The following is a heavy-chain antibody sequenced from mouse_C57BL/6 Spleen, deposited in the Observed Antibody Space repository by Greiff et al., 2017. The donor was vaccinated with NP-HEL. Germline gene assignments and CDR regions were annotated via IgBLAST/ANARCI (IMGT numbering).Heavy chain of an antibody. Sequence: VQLKQSGAELVKPGASVKLSCTASGFNIKDYYMHWVKQRTEQGLEWIGRIDPEDGETKYAPKFQGKATITADTSSNTAYLQLSSLTSEDTAVYYCASPITTVVAPFAYWGQGTLVTVSA. CDR2: IDPEDGET. CDR1: GFNIKDYY. V-gene: IGHV14-2*01. J-gene: IGHJ3*01. D-gene: IGHD1-1*01. CDR3: ASPITTVVAPFAY.